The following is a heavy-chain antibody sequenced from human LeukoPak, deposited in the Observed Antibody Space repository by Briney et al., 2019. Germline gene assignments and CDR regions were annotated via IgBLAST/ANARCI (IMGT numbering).Heavy chain of an antibody. D-gene: IGHD5-18*01. CDR3: TKVHNTAIVGGFDS. CDR1: GFAFEDYA. V-gene: IGHV3-9*01. J-gene: IGHJ4*02. CDR2: ISWSSASI. Sequence: GGSLRLSCAASGFAFEDYAMYWVRQAPGKGPEWVSVISWSSASIVYADSVKGRFIVSRDNAKNSLYLQMNSLRPEDTAFYYCTKVHNTAIVGGFDSWGQGALVTVSS.